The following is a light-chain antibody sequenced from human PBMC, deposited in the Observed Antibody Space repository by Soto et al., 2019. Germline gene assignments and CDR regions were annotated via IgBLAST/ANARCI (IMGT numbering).Light chain of an antibody. V-gene: IGLV2-11*01. CDR2: DVS. J-gene: IGLJ1*01. Sequence: QSALTQPRSVSGSPGQSVTISCSGTSSGVAGYNYVSWYQQHPGNAPKLMIYDVSKRPSGVPDRFSGSKSDNTASLTISGLQAEDEADYYCCSYAGSYTYVFGTGTKLTVL. CDR3: CSYAGSYTYV. CDR1: SSGVAGYNY.